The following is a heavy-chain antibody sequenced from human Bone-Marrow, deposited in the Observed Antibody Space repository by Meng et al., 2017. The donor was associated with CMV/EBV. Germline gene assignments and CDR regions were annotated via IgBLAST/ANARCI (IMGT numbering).Heavy chain of an antibody. CDR1: GFNFSSYD. V-gene: IGHV3-13*01. J-gene: IGHJ6*02. Sequence: GESLKISCTASGFNFSSYDFHWVRQGTGKGLEWVSGIGTIADTFYSDSVKGRFTISRDNAKNSLYLQMNSLRAEDTAVYYCARSVKYYYYGMDVWGQGTTVTVSS. CDR2: IGTIADT. CDR3: ARSVKYYYYGMDV.